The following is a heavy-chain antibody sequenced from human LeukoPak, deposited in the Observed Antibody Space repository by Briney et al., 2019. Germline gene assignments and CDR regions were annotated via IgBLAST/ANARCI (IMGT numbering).Heavy chain of an antibody. V-gene: IGHV4-59*01. CDR1: GGSISSDY. CDR2: IYYSGST. Sequence: SESLSLTCTVSGGSISSDYWSWIRQPPGKGLEWIGYIYYSGSTNYNPSLKSRVTISVDTSKNQFSLQLSSVPAADTAVYYCASSMTAGTFDYWGQGTLVTVSS. D-gene: IGHD1-1*01. J-gene: IGHJ4*02. CDR3: ASSMTAGTFDY.